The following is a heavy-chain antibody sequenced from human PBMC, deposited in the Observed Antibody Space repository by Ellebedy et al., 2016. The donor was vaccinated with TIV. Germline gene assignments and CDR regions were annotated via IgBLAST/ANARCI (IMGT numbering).Heavy chain of an antibody. Sequence: SGPTLVKPTQTLTLTCTFSGFSLSPSGMCVSWIRQPPGKALEWLARIDWDDDKYYSTSLKTRLTISKDTSKNQVVLTMTNMDPVDTATYYCARILGELLRPGYYYYYGMDVWGQGTAVTVSS. V-gene: IGHV2-70*11. CDR3: ARILGELLRPGYYYYYGMDV. J-gene: IGHJ6*02. D-gene: IGHD1-26*01. CDR1: GFSLSPSGMC. CDR2: IDWDDDK.